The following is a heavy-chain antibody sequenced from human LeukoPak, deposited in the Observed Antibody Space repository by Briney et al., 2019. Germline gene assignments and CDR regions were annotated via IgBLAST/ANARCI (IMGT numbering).Heavy chain of an antibody. J-gene: IGHJ4*02. V-gene: IGHV4-30-4*01. CDR1: GGSISSADYY. CDR3: AREVVVVPRKYYFDS. D-gene: IGHD2-15*01. Sequence: PSETLSLTCTVSGGSISSADYYWTWIRQPPGKDLEWIGYIYCTGSTSYNPSLESRLTMSIDTSRNQFSLSVSSVSAADTALYYCAREVVVVPRKYYFDSWGQGTLVTVSS. CDR2: IYCTGST.